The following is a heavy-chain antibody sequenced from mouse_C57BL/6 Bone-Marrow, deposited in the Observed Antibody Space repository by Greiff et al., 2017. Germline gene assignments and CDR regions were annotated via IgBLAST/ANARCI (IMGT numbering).Heavy chain of an antibody. CDR1: GFNIKDDY. V-gene: IGHV14-4*01. CDR3: TIFYGYDRYYAMDY. D-gene: IGHD2-2*01. CDR2: IDPENGDT. J-gene: IGHJ4*01. Sequence: VQLKESGAELVRPGASVKLSCTASGFNIKDDYMHWVKQRPEQGLEWIGWIDPENGDTEYASKFQGKATITADTSSNTAYLQLSSLTSEDTAVYYCTIFYGYDRYYAMDYWGQGTSVTVSS.